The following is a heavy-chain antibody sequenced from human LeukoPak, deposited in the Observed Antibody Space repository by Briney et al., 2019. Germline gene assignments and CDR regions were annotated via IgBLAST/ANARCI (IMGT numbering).Heavy chain of an antibody. D-gene: IGHD3-22*01. Sequence: GGSLRLSCAASGFTVSSNYMNWIRQAPGKGLEWVSYINSSSSYTNYADSVKGRFTISRDNAKNSLYLQMNSLRAEDTAVYYCARDNRHYYDSSGYYQDFDYWGQGTLVTVSS. CDR1: GFTVSSNY. V-gene: IGHV3-11*06. J-gene: IGHJ4*02. CDR3: ARDNRHYYDSSGYYQDFDY. CDR2: INSSSSYT.